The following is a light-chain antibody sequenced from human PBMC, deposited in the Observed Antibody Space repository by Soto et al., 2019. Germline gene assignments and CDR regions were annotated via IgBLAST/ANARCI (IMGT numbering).Light chain of an antibody. CDR2: DVS. CDR3: SSYTSSITLVV. CDR1: SSDVGGYNY. Sequence: QSALTQPASVSGSPGQSITISCTGTSSDVGGYNYVSWYQQHPGKAPKVMIYDVSNRPSGVSNRFSGSKSGNTASLTISGLQAEDEADYYCSSYTSSITLVVFGGGTKVTVL. J-gene: IGLJ2*01. V-gene: IGLV2-14*01.